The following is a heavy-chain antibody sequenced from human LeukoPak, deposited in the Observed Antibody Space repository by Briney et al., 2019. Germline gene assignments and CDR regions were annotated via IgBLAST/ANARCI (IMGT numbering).Heavy chain of an antibody. D-gene: IGHD2-2*01. CDR2: ISAGGGST. J-gene: IGHJ4*02. V-gene: IGHV3-23*01. CDR1: GFTFSSYA. Sequence: GGSLRLSCAASGFTFSSYAMSWVRQAPGRGLEWVSVISAGGGSTYYADSVKGRFTISRDNSKNTLYLQMNSLRAEDTAVYYCARFYCSSTSCLEDYWGQGTLVTVSS. CDR3: ARFYCSSTSCLEDY.